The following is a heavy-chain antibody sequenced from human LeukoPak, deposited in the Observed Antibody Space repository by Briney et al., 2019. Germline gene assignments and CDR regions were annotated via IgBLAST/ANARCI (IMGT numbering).Heavy chain of an antibody. D-gene: IGHD4-17*01. CDR2: INPNSGGT. CDR1: VYTFNGYY. V-gene: IGHV1-2*02. Sequence: ASVKVCLNASVYTFNGYYMHWVRLAPGQGLEWMGWINPNSGGTNYAQKYQGRGTMTRDTSISTAYMKLSRLRSDDTAVYYCARETDYGDYVPKYYFDYWGQGTLVTVS. CDR3: ARETDYGDYVPKYYFDY. J-gene: IGHJ4*02.